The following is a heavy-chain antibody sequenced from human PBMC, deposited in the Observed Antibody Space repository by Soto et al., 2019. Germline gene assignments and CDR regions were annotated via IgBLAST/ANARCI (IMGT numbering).Heavy chain of an antibody. CDR2: IYYSGST. CDR1: GGSISSSSYY. V-gene: IGHV4-39*01. D-gene: IGHD3-9*01. J-gene: IGHJ6*03. Sequence: SETLSLTCTVSGGSISSSSYYWGWIRQPPGKGLEWIGSIYYSGSTYYNPSLKSRVTISVDTSKNQFSLKLSSVTAADTAVYYCARLRTGLDYDILTGGPTYYMDVWGKGTTVTVSS. CDR3: ARLRTGLDYDILTGGPTYYMDV.